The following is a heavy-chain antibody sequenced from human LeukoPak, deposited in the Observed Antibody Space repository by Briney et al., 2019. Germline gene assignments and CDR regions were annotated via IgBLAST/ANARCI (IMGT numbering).Heavy chain of an antibody. CDR1: GFTFSSYA. CDR2: ISGSGGST. V-gene: IGHV3-23*01. J-gene: IGHJ4*02. Sequence: GGSLRLSCAVSGFTFSSYAMSWVRQAPGKGLEWVSAISGSGGSTYYADSVKGRFTISRDNSKNTLYLQMNSLRAEDTAVYYCAKGGYCSSTSCSPFDYWGQGTLVTVSS. D-gene: IGHD2-2*01. CDR3: AKGGYCSSTSCSPFDY.